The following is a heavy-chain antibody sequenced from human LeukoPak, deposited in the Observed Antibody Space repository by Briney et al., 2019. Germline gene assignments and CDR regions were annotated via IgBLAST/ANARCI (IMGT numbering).Heavy chain of an antibody. V-gene: IGHV5-51*01. Sequence: GVSLKISCKASGYTFSTNWIGWVRQMPGKGLEWMGIIYPSDSDTRYSPSFQGQVTISADKSISTTYLQWSSLKASDTAMYYCARPSNSGYDHWGQGALVTVSS. CDR3: ARPSNSGYDH. D-gene: IGHD5-12*01. CDR2: IYPSDSDT. CDR1: GYTFSTNW. J-gene: IGHJ5*02.